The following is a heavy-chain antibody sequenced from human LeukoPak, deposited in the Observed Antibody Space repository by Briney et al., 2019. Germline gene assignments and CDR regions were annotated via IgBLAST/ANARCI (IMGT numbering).Heavy chain of an antibody. CDR1: GGSLSSYY. D-gene: IGHD3-3*01. J-gene: IGHJ4*02. CDR2: IYTSGST. CDR3: ARNTLEWSQYYFDY. V-gene: IGHV4-4*07. Sequence: SETLSLTCTVSGGSLSSYYWSWLRQPAGKGLEWIGRIYTSGSTNYNPSLKSRVTVSVDTSKYQFSLKLCSLTTADTAVYYCARNTLEWSQYYFDYWGQGTLVTVSS.